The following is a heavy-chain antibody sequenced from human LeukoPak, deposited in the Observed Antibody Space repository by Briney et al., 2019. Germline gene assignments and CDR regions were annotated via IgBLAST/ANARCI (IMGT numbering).Heavy chain of an antibody. CDR2: INISGGST. J-gene: IGHJ4*02. D-gene: IGHD6-19*01. CDR1: GVTFTNYA. V-gene: IGHV3-23*01. CDR3: AKVPAGNKVEY. Sequence: GGSLRLSCAASGVTFTNYAMTWVRQAPGKGLEWVSGINISGGSTDYADSVKGRFTISRDNSKNTLYLQMNSLRAEDTAVYYCAKVPAGNKVEYWGQGTLVTVSS.